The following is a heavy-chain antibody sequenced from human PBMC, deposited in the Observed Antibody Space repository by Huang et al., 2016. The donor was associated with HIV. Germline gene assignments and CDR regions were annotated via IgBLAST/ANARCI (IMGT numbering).Heavy chain of an antibody. J-gene: IGHJ4*02. V-gene: IGHV4-39*01. CDR2: SYYIGST. CDR3: ARLPGSITMIRGVITDPY. Sequence: QLQLQESGPGLVKPSETLSLTCTVSGGSIRSDNYYWGWIRQPPGKGLEWSGSSYYIGSTYDNPSRKSRVTITVDTSKNQFSLKMRSVTAADTAVYYCARLPGSITMIRGVITDPYWGQGTLVTVSS. CDR1: GGSIRSDNYY. D-gene: IGHD3-10*01.